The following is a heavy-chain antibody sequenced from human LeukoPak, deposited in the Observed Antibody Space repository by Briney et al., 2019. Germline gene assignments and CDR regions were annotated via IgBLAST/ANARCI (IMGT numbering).Heavy chain of an antibody. V-gene: IGHV3-23*01. CDR1: GFTFSSYA. CDR2: ISGSGGST. J-gene: IGHJ3*02. Sequence: GGSLRLSCAASGFTFSSYAMNWVCQAPGKGLEWVSAISGSGGSTYYADSVKGRFTISRDNAKNSLYLQMNSLRAEDTAVYYCARGRGYSGYDAFDIWGQGTMVTVSS. CDR3: ARGRGYSGYDAFDI. D-gene: IGHD5-12*01.